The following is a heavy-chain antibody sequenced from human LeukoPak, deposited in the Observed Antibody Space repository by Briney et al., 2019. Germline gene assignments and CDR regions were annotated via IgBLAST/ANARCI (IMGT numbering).Heavy chain of an antibody. V-gene: IGHV3-30-3*01. J-gene: IGHJ3*02. CDR2: ISYDGSNK. CDR3: ARDGPIVVVTQGAFDI. CDR1: GFTFSSYA. D-gene: IGHD2-21*02. Sequence: GGSLRLSCAASGFTFSSYAVHWVRQAPGKGLEWVAVISYDGSNKYYADSVKGRFTISRDNSKNTLYLQMNSPRAEDTAVYYCARDGPIVVVTQGAFDIWGQGTMVTVSS.